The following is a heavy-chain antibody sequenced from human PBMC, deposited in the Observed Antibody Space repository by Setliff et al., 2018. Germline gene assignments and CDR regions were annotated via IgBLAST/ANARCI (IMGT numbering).Heavy chain of an antibody. V-gene: IGHV3-9*01. J-gene: IGHJ3*02. CDR1: GFTFDDYA. CDR3: AKDRAIAAAEGDAFDI. D-gene: IGHD6-13*01. Sequence: LRLSCAASGFTFDDYAMHWVRQAPGKGLEWVSGISWNSGSIGYADSVKGRFTISRDNAKNSLYLQMNSLRAEDTALYYCAKDRAIAAAEGDAFDIWGQGTMVTVSS. CDR2: ISWNSGSI.